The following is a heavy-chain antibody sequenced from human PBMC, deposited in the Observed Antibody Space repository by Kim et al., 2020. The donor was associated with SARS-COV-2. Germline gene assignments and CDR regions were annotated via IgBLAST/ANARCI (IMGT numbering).Heavy chain of an antibody. V-gene: IGHV4-4*02. CDR2: IYHSGST. CDR1: GGSISSSNW. J-gene: IGHJ3*02. D-gene: IGHD3-9*01. CDR3: ARAEYYDILTGSPEDAFDI. Sequence: SETLSLTCAVSGGSISSSNWWSWVRQPPGKGLEWIGEIYHSGSTNYNPSLKSRVTISVDKSKNQFSLKLSSVTAADTAVYYCARAEYYDILTGSPEDAFDIWGQGTMVTVSS.